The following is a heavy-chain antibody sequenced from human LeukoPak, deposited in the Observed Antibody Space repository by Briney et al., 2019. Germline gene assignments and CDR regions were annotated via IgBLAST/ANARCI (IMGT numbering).Heavy chain of an antibody. J-gene: IGHJ3*02. V-gene: IGHV3-43*02. CDR1: VFTFDDYA. CDR3: AKTYCGGDCYSRALAFDI. D-gene: IGHD2-21*02. CDR2: ISGDGGST. Sequence: GGSLRLSCTASVFTFDDYAMHWVRQAPGKGLEWVSLISGDGGSTYYADSVKGRFTISRDNSKNSLYLQMNSLRTEDTALYYCAKTYCGGDCYSRALAFDIWGQGTMVTVSS.